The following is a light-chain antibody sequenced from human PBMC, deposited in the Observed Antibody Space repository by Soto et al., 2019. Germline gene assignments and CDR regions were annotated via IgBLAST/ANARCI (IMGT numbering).Light chain of an antibody. CDR2: GAS. CDR3: QQHGGSPSYT. J-gene: IGKJ2*01. CDR1: QSVSSNY. Sequence: EIVLTQAPGTLSLSPGERATLSCRASQSVSSNYLAWYQQKPGQAPRLLIYGASSRATGITDRFSSSGSGTDITLTISRLEPEDFAVYYCQQHGGSPSYTFGQRTNLEIK. V-gene: IGKV3-20*01.